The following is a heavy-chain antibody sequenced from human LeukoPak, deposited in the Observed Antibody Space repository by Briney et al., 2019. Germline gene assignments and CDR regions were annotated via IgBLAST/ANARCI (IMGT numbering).Heavy chain of an antibody. D-gene: IGHD5-18*01. Sequence: GGSLRLSCAASGFTFSNYWMNWVRQVPGKGLMWVSRMSGDGSSTNYADSVKGRFTISRDNAKNSLYLQMNSLRAEDTALYYCAKVSGYSYGYNDYWGQGTLVTVSS. CDR3: AKVSGYSYGYNDY. CDR2: MSGDGSST. V-gene: IGHV3-74*01. J-gene: IGHJ4*02. CDR1: GFTFSNYW.